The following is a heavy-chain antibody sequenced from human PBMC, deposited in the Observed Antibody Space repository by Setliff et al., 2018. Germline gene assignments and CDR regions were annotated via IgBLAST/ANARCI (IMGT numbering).Heavy chain of an antibody. CDR3: ARGLRYCSGGSCYRPGYYYMDV. CDR2: IYHSGST. V-gene: IGHV4-4*02. D-gene: IGHD2-15*01. CDR1: GESIRSNNW. Sequence: SETLSLTCTVSGESIRSNNWWNWVRQPPGKGLEWIGDIYHSGSTTYNPSLKSRVTISVDTSKNQFSLKLSSVTAADTAVYYCARGLRYCSGGSCYRPGYYYMDVWGKGTTVTVSS. J-gene: IGHJ6*03.